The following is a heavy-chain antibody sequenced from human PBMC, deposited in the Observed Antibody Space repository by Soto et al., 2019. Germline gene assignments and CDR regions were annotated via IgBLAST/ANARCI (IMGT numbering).Heavy chain of an antibody. CDR1: CGSISSGGYY. CDR3: ARAGATTDEFLNWFDP. CDR2: IYYSGSS. V-gene: IGHV4-31*03. D-gene: IGHD4-17*01. Sequence: QVQLQESGPGLLKPSQTLSLTCTLSCGSISSGGYYWSCIRQHPGKGLEWIGYIYYSGSSYYNPSLKRRVTISVDTSKNQFSLKLSTVTAADTAVYYCARAGATTDEFLNWFDPWGQGTLVTVSS. J-gene: IGHJ5*02.